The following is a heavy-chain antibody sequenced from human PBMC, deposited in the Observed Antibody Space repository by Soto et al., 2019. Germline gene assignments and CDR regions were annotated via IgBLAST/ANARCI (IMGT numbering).Heavy chain of an antibody. Sequence: SETLSLTCTVSGGSISSYYWSWIRQPPGKGLEWIGYIYYSGSTNYNPSLKSRVTISVGTSKNQFSLKLSSVTAADTAVYYCARLAGDYDILTGRFDYWGQGTLVTVSS. CDR3: ARLAGDYDILTGRFDY. D-gene: IGHD3-9*01. CDR1: GGSISSYY. CDR2: IYYSGST. J-gene: IGHJ4*02. V-gene: IGHV4-59*08.